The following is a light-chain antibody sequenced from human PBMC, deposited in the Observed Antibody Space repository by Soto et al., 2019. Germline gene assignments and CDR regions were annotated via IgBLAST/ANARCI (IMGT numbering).Light chain of an antibody. CDR2: QAS. CDR3: QQYGGSPPVT. Sequence: EIVLTQSPGTLSLFPGERATLSCRASQSVSSSYLAWYQHRPGQAPRLLIHQASSRATGIPDRFSGSGSGTDFTLPISRLEPEDFAVYYCQQYGGSPPVTFGGGTKVEI. CDR1: QSVSSSY. V-gene: IGKV3-20*01. J-gene: IGKJ4*01.